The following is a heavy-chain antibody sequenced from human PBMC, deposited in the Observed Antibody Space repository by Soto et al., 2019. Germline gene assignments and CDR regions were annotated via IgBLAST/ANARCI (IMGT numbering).Heavy chain of an antibody. V-gene: IGHV3-7*03. J-gene: IGHJ6*02. CDR2: IKEDGSEK. Sequence: EVQLVESGGGLVQPGESLRLSCAASGFTFSNSWMSWVRQAPGKGLEWVANIKEDGSEKDYVDPVKGRFTITRDNAKNSLYLQMNNLRAEDTAVYFYTRKRFGMDVWGQGTTVTFSS. CDR3: TRKRFGMDV. CDR1: GFTFSNSW. D-gene: IGHD6-25*01.